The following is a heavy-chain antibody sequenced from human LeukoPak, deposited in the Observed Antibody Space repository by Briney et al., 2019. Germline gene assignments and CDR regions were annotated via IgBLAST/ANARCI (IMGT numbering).Heavy chain of an antibody. CDR2: IYTSGST. CDR1: GGSISSYY. J-gene: IGHJ4*02. V-gene: IGHV4-4*07. CDR3: ARASYCAGDCYYFDY. D-gene: IGHD2-21*02. Sequence: PSETLSLTCTVSGGSISSYYWTWIRQPAGKGLEWIGRIYTSGSTNYNPSLTSRVTMSVDTSKNQFSLKLDSVTAADTAVYYCARASYCAGDCYYFDYWGQGTLVTVSS.